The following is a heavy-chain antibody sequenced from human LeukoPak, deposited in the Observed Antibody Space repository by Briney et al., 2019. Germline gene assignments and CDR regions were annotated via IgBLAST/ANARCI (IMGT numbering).Heavy chain of an antibody. V-gene: IGHV3-11*01. CDR2: ISSSGSTI. D-gene: IGHD3-9*01. CDR3: ARSTSRGRYFDWPTEFDY. CDR1: GFTFSDYY. Sequence: PGGSLGLSCAASGFTFSDYYMSWIRQAPGKGLEWVSYISSSGSTIYYADSVKGRFTISRDNAKNSLYLQMNSLRAEDTAVYYCARSTSRGRYFDWPTEFDYWGQGTLVTVSS. J-gene: IGHJ4*02.